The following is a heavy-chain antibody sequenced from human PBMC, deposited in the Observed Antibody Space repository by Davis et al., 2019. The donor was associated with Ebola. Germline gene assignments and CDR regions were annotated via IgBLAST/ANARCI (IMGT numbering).Heavy chain of an antibody. CDR2: IYPGDSDT. CDR1: GYSFTSYW. Sequence: KVSCKGSGYSFTSYWIGWVRQMPGKGLEWMGIIYPGDSDTRYSPSFQGQVTISADKSISTAYLQWSSLKASDAAMYYCAREAYTVVVPAAMGWFDPWGQGTLVTVSS. D-gene: IGHD2-2*01. J-gene: IGHJ5*02. V-gene: IGHV5-51*01. CDR3: AREAYTVVVPAAMGWFDP.